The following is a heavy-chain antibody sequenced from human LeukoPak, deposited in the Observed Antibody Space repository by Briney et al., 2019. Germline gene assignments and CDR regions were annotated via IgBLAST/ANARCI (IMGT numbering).Heavy chain of an antibody. Sequence: GGSLRLSCAASGFTFSSYAMSWVRQAPGKGLEWVSAISGSGGSTYYADSVKGRFAISRDNSKNTLYLQMNSLRAEDTAVYYCARTFFLGEYLESNPLDYWGQGTLVTVSS. V-gene: IGHV3-23*01. CDR1: GFTFSSYA. CDR3: ARTFFLGEYLESNPLDY. D-gene: IGHD3-3*01. J-gene: IGHJ4*02. CDR2: ISGSGGST.